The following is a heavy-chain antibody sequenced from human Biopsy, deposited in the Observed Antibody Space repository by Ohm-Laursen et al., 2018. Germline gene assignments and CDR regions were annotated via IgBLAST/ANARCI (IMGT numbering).Heavy chain of an antibody. CDR3: VRGVDYYDPYYYYGLDV. CDR1: GESFNGYY. V-gene: IGHV4-34*01. Sequence: GTLSLTCAVYGESFNGYYWSWIRQTPGKGLEWIGEINHSGRTNYNPSLKSRVTISVDTSKNQFSLKVRSVTAADTAVYYCVRGVDYYDPYYYYGLDVWGQGATVTVSS. D-gene: IGHD3-16*01. J-gene: IGHJ6*02. CDR2: INHSGRT.